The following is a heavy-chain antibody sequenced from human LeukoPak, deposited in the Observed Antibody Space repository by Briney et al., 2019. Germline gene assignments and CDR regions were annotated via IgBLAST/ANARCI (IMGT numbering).Heavy chain of an antibody. CDR3: ARDGGAAADDEAFDI. D-gene: IGHD6-13*01. CDR2: IYHSGRT. Sequence: SETLSLTCTVSGGSISSGGYYWSWIRQPPGKGLEWIGYIYHSGRTYYNPSLKSRVTMSVVRSKNQFSLKLSSVTAADTAVYYCARDGGAAADDEAFDIWGQGTMVTVSS. J-gene: IGHJ3*02. V-gene: IGHV4-30-2*01. CDR1: GGSISSGGYY.